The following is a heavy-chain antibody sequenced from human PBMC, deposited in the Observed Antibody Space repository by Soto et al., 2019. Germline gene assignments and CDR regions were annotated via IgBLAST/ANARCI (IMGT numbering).Heavy chain of an antibody. V-gene: IGHV1-69*19. CDR2: ISPMFGAA. CDR1: GGTFNTYA. D-gene: IGHD3-10*01. J-gene: IGHJ4*02. Sequence: QVQLVQSGAEMKKPGSSVKVSCQSSGGTFNTYAMNWVRQAPGQGPEWMGDISPMFGAANYAPKFQGRVTITADESTGTSYMQLTPLTSEGTALYFCAREVQVHTPAFVYWGQGTLVTVSS. CDR3: AREVQVHTPAFVY.